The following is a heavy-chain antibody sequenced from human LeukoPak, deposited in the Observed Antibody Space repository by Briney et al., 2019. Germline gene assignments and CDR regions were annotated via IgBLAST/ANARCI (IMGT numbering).Heavy chain of an antibody. D-gene: IGHD6-13*01. CDR2: MNPNSGNT. J-gene: IGHJ5*02. V-gene: IGHV1-8*01. CDR1: GYTFTSYD. Sequence: GASVKVSCKASGYTFTSYDINWVRQATGQGLEWMGWMNPNSGNTGYAQKFQGRVTMTRNTSASTAYMELSSLRSEDTAVYYCAREGQRQQLTDNWFDPWGQGTLVTVFS. CDR3: AREGQRQQLTDNWFDP.